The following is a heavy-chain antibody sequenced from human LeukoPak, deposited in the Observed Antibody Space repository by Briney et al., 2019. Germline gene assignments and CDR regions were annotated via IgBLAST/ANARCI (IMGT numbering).Heavy chain of an antibody. D-gene: IGHD3-9*01. CDR3: VRAPQDDRDPFTGIRTGNWFSP. CDR1: GYTFITYD. CDR2: INPNSGNA. J-gene: IGHJ5*02. Sequence: ASVTVSCKASGYTFITYDINWVRQATGQGPEWMGWINPNSGNAGYGKKFQGRVHLTRNTSTSTVYMEFSRLESDDTAIYYCVRAPQDDRDPFTGIRTGNWFSPWGQGTPVTVSS. V-gene: IGHV1-8*01.